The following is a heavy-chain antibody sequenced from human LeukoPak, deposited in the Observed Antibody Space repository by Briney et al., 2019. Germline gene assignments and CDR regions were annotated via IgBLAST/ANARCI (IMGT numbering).Heavy chain of an antibody. CDR3: ARDRDIAVAGTRYYYYGMDV. Sequence: PSGTLSLTCTVSGGSISSGGYYWSWTRQHPGKGLEWIGYIYYSGSTYYNPSLKSRVTISVDTSKNQFSLKLSSVTAADTAVYYCARDRDIAVAGTRYYYYGMDVWGKGTTVTVSS. CDR2: IYYSGST. V-gene: IGHV4-31*03. J-gene: IGHJ6*04. CDR1: GGSISSGGYY. D-gene: IGHD6-19*01.